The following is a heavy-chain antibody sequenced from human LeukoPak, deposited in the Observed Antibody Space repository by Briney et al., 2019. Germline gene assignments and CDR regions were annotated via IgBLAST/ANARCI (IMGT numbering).Heavy chain of an antibody. CDR2: IYYSGST. CDR1: GGSISSYY. CDR3: ARQLGYSYGTLDY. D-gene: IGHD5-18*01. J-gene: IGHJ4*02. Sequence: SETLSLTCTVSGGSISSYYWSWIRQPPGKGLEWIGYIYYSGSTNYNPSLKSRVTISVDTSKNPFSLKLSSVTAADTAVYYCARQLGYSYGTLDYWGQGTLVTVSS. V-gene: IGHV4-59*08.